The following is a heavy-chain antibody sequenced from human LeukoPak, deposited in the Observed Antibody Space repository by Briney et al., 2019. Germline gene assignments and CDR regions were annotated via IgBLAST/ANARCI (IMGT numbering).Heavy chain of an antibody. CDR1: GFTFSSYS. D-gene: IGHD3-22*01. CDR3: AREGLGDDSSGYYYVNFDY. CDR2: ISSSSSPI. J-gene: IGHJ4*02. V-gene: IGHV3-48*01. Sequence: PGRSLRLSCAASGFTFSSYSMHWVPQAPGKGLEWVSHISSSSSPIYYADSVQGRFTISRDNAKNSLYMQMNSLRAEDTAGYYCAREGLGDDSSGYYYVNFDYWGQGTLVTVSS.